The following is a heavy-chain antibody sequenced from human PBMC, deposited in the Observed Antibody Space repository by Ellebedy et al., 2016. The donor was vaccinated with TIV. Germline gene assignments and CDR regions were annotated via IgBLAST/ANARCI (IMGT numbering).Heavy chain of an antibody. V-gene: IGHV1-18*01. CDR3: ARDRGGTHFGHYYYMDV. J-gene: IGHJ6*03. D-gene: IGHD1-26*01. Sequence: ASVKVSCXASGYTFTSYGISWVRQAPGQGLEWMGWISAYNGNTNYAQKFQGRVTITADESTSTAYMELSSLRSEDTAVYYCARDRGGTHFGHYYYMDVWGKGTTVTVSS. CDR1: GYTFTSYG. CDR2: ISAYNGNT.